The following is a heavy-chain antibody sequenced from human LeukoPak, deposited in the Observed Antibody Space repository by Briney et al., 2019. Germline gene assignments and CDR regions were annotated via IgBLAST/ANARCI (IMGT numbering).Heavy chain of an antibody. D-gene: IGHD2-2*01. V-gene: IGHV5-51*01. CDR3: ARVGYCSSRSCYYGMHV. CDR2: IYPGDSDT. CDR1: GYSFTTQW. J-gene: IGHJ6*02. Sequence: GESLKISCKSSGYSFTTQWIGWVRQMPGKGLEWMAIIYPGDSDTRYSPSFQGQVTISVDKSISTAYLQWSSLKASDTAMYYCARVGYCSSRSCYYGMHVWRQGTTVTVSS.